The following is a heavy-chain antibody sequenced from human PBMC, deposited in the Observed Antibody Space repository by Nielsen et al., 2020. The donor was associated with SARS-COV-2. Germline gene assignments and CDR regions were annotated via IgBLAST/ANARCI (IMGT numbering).Heavy chain of an antibody. CDR2: ISSSSTTI. CDR3: ARALPYYYDSSGYPFPQGDDAFDI. D-gene: IGHD3-22*01. Sequence: VRQAPGKGLEWVSYISSSSTTIYYADSVKGRFTISRDNAKNSLYLHMNSLRAEDTAVYYCARALPYYYDSSGYPFPQGDDAFDIWGQGTMVTVSS. J-gene: IGHJ3*02. V-gene: IGHV3-48*01.